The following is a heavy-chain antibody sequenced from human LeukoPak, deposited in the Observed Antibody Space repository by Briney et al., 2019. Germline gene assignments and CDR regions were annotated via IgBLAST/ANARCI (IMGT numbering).Heavy chain of an antibody. J-gene: IGHJ6*03. Sequence: SETLSLTCTVSGESLHPYYWNWIRQPAGKGLEWIGHIYKSGSTNYNPSLKSRVTMSLDTSKNQFSLKLRSVTAADTAVYFCARSFLDYMDVWGKGTTVTVSS. CDR3: ARSFLDYMDV. D-gene: IGHD2/OR15-2a*01. CDR1: GESLHPYY. CDR2: IYKSGST. V-gene: IGHV4-4*07.